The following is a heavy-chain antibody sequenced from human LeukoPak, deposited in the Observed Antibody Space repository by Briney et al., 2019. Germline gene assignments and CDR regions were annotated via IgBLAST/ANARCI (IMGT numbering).Heavy chain of an antibody. J-gene: IGHJ4*02. CDR2: IKQDGSEK. CDR3: AKGPLIEVAGTTWDS. V-gene: IGHV3-7*03. D-gene: IGHD6-19*01. CDR1: GFTFSSYW. Sequence: GGSLRLSCAASGFTFSSYWMSWVRQAPGKGLEWVANIKQDGSEKCYVDSVKGRFTISRDNSKNTLYLQMSSLRAEDAAVYYCAKGPLIEVAGTTWDSWGQGTLVTVSS.